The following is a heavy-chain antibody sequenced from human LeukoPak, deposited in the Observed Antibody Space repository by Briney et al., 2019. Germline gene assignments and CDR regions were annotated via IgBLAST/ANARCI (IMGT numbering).Heavy chain of an antibody. CDR3: ARVGIAVADQYYFGY. D-gene: IGHD6-19*01. CDR1: GYTFTSYA. J-gene: IGHJ4*02. CDR2: INAGNGNT. V-gene: IGHV1-3*01. Sequence: ASVKVSCKASGYTFTSYAMHWVRQAPGQRLEWMGWINAGNGNTKYSQKFQGRVTITRDTSASTAYMELSSLRSEDTAVYYCARVGIAVADQYYFGYWGQGTLVTVSS.